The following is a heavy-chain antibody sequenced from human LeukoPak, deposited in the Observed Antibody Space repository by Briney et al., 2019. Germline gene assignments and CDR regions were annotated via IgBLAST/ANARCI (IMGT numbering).Heavy chain of an antibody. Sequence: GASGKVSCKAFGYTFTSYYMHWVRDAPGQGLEWMGIINPSGGSTSYAQKLQGRVNMTRDTSTSTVYMELSSLRSEDTAVYYCARSEGGYFDYWGQGTLVTVSS. CDR1: GYTFTSYY. V-gene: IGHV1-46*01. CDR2: INPSGGST. J-gene: IGHJ4*02. CDR3: ARSEGGYFDY. D-gene: IGHD3-16*01.